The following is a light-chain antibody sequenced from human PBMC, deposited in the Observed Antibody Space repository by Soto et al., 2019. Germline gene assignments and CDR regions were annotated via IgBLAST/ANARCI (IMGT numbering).Light chain of an antibody. CDR1: SSDVGAYNY. CDR2: DVS. Sequence: QSVLTQPRSVSGSPGQTVTISCTGISSDVGAYNYVSWYQHDPDKAPKLMIFDVSKRPSGVPYRFSGSKSGNTASLTISGLQTDDEADYYCCSYAGSYVFGTGTKLTVL. J-gene: IGLJ1*01. V-gene: IGLV2-11*01. CDR3: CSYAGSYV.